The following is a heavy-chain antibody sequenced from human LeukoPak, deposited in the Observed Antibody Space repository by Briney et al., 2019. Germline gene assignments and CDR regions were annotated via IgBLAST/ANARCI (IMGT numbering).Heavy chain of an antibody. CDR3: AKALVVAVDASRAFDN. V-gene: IGHV3-23*01. CDR1: GFTFGSYA. D-gene: IGHD2-15*01. J-gene: IGHJ4*02. Sequence: GGSLRLSCAASGFTFGSYAMTWVRQAPGKGLEWVSGISGRAASTYYADSVKGRFTISRDNSKNMLYLHMNSLRGEDTAIYYCAKALVVAVDASRAFDNWGQGTLVTVSS. CDR2: ISGRAAST.